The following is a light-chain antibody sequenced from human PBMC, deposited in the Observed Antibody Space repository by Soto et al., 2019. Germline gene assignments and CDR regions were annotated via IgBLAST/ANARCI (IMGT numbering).Light chain of an antibody. CDR3: QQYSTFSNT. J-gene: IGKJ2*01. V-gene: IGKV1-5*01. Sequence: DIQMTQTPSTLSASVGDTVAIACRASQSIRRWLAWYQQKPGEAPKLLIYDASSLQSGISSRFSGSGSRKEFTLPSSSLQPDDFATYYSQQYSTFSNTFGPGTKLYIK. CDR2: DAS. CDR1: QSIRRW.